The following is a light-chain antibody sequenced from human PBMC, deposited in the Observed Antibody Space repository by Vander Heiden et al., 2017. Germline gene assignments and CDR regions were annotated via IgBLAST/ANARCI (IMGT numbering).Light chain of an antibody. CDR2: GAS. CDR3: QQYYNIPRT. V-gene: IGKV4-1*01. Sequence: DIVMTQSPASLAVSLGERATINCKSSQSVLSSSNNKNYLTWFQQKPGQPPKLLIYGASTRESGVPDRFSGSGSGTDFTLTISSLQAEDVAVYYCQQYYNIPRTFGQGTKVEIK. J-gene: IGKJ1*01. CDR1: QSVLSSSNNKNY.